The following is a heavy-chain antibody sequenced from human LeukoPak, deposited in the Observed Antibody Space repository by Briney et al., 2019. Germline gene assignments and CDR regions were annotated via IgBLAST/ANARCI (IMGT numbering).Heavy chain of an antibody. CDR2: INPNSGGT. CDR1: GYTFTGYY. CDR3: ARGPYYYGSGSLRPPTTLPYGMDV. V-gene: IGHV1-2*02. Sequence: ASVKVSCKASGYTFTGYYMHWVRQAPGQGLEWMGWINPNSGGTNCAQKFQGRVTMTRDTSISTAYMELSRLRSDDTAVYYCARGPYYYGSGSLRPPTTLPYGMDVWGQGTTVTVSS. D-gene: IGHD3-10*01. J-gene: IGHJ6*02.